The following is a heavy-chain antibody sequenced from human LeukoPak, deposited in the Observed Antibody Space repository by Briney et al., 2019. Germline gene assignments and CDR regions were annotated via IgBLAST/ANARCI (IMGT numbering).Heavy chain of an antibody. CDR2: ISYDGSNK. Sequence: GGSLRLSCLASGFTFMSFGMHWVRQATATELEWVALISYDGSNKNYADSVKGRCTISRDNSKNILYLQMNSLRVEDTAVYFFGRGYGGNSAAFDIWGQGTMVTVSS. J-gene: IGHJ3*02. D-gene: IGHD4-23*01. CDR1: GFTFMSFG. V-gene: IGHV3-30*03. CDR3: GRGYGGNSAAFDI.